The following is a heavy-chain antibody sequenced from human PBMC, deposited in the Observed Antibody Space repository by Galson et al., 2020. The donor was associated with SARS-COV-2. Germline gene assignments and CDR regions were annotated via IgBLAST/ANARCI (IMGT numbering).Heavy chain of an antibody. CDR3: ARGSTLGGATTRVFDY. Sequence: SETLSLTCAVSGGSISSGGYSWSWIRQPPGKGLEWIGYIYYSGSTYYNPSLKSRVTISVDTSKNQFSLKLSSVTAADTAVYYCARGSTLGGATTRVFDYWGQGTLVTVSS. CDR1: GGSISSGGYS. D-gene: IGHD1-26*01. J-gene: IGHJ4*02. CDR2: IYYSGST. V-gene: IGHV4-30-4*07.